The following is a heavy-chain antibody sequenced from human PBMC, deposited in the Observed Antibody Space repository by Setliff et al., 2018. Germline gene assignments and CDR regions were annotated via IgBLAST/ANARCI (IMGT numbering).Heavy chain of an antibody. CDR2: INPNSGGT. J-gene: IGHJ4*02. D-gene: IGHD3-3*01. V-gene: IGHV1-2*04. CDR1: GYTFTGYY. CDR3: ARGRDFCSGYLLY. Sequence: GASVKVSCKASGYTFTGYYMHGVRQAPGQGLEWMGWINPNSGGTNYAQKFQGWVTMTRDTSISTAYMELSRLRSDDTAVYYCARGRDFCSGYLLYWGQGTLVTVSS.